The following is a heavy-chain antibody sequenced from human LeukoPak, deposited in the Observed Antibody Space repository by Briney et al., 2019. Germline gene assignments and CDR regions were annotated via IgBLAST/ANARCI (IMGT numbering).Heavy chain of an antibody. J-gene: IGHJ4*02. CDR2: IYYSGST. CDR1: GGSISSYY. Sequence: SETLSLTCTVSGGSISSYYWSWIRQPPGKGLEWIGYIYYSGSTNYNPSLKSRVTISVDTSKNQFSLKLSSVTAADTAVYYCARAHPQYYYDSSGYYYHNDYWGQGTLVTVSS. D-gene: IGHD3-22*01. CDR3: ARAHPQYYYDSSGYYYHNDY. V-gene: IGHV4-59*01.